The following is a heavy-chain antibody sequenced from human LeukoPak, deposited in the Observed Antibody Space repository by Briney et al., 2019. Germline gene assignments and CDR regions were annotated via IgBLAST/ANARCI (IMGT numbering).Heavy chain of an antibody. CDR1: GYTFTSYD. CDR3: ASRREYCSTTSCSATFDL. D-gene: IGHD2-2*01. Sequence: GASVKVSCKASGYTFTSYDFNWVRQATGQRPEWMGWMSPNSGDTGYAQKFQDRVTITRDTSASTAYMELSSLRSEDTAVYYCASRREYCSTTSCSATFDLWGQGTMVTVSS. J-gene: IGHJ3*01. V-gene: IGHV1-8*01. CDR2: MSPNSGDT.